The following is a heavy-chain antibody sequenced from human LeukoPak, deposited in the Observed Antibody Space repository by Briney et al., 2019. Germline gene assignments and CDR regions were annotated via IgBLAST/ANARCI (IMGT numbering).Heavy chain of an antibody. Sequence: GGSLRLSCAASGFTFSSYSMNWVRQAPGKGLEWVSSISSSSSYIYYADSVKGRFTISRDNAKNSLYLQMNSLRAEDTAVYYCARVNEWLFDAFDIWGQGTMVTVSS. CDR1: GFTFSSYS. CDR3: ARVNEWLFDAFDI. J-gene: IGHJ3*02. V-gene: IGHV3-21*01. CDR2: ISSSSSYI. D-gene: IGHD3-3*01.